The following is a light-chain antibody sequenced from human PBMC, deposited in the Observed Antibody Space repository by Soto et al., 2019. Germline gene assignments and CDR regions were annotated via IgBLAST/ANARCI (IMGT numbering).Light chain of an antibody. Sequence: QSALTQPASASGSPGQSVTISCTGTSSDVGAYDYVSWYRQHPGKAPKLMIYEINKRPSGVPDRFSGSKSGNTASLTVSGLQAEDEADYYCSSFAGSNNFPYVFGTGTKVTVL. CDR2: EIN. J-gene: IGLJ1*01. CDR1: SSDVGAYDY. CDR3: SSFAGSNNFPYV. V-gene: IGLV2-8*01.